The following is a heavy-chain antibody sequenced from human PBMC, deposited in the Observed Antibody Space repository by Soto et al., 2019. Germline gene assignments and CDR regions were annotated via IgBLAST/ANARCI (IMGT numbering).Heavy chain of an antibody. D-gene: IGHD1-26*01. V-gene: IGHV3-23*01. CDR1: GFTFSNYA. CDR2: ISGTGGRT. Sequence: EVQLLESGGGLVQPGGSLRLSCAASGFTFSNYAMSWVRQAPGKGLEWASAISGTGGRTYYADSVKGRLTISRDNSKNTLYLQMNSLRVEDTAVYYCTREGPDSYADYWGQGTLVTVSS. CDR3: TREGPDSYADY. J-gene: IGHJ4*02.